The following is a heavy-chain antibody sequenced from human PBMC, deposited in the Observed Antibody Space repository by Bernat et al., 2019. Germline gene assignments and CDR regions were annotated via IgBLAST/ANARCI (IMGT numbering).Heavy chain of an antibody. D-gene: IGHD3-22*01. CDR3: ASWARSTGYYRFDS. V-gene: IGHV4-39*01. J-gene: IGHJ4*02. CDR1: GGSISSSSYY. CDR2: MYYSGDT. Sequence: QLQLQESGPGLVKPSETLSLTCTVSGGSISSSSYYWGWIRQPPGKGLEWIGTMYYSGDTNYNPSLKSRVTISVDTSKNQFSLRLSSVTAADTAVYYCASWARSTGYYRFDSWGQGTLVTVSS.